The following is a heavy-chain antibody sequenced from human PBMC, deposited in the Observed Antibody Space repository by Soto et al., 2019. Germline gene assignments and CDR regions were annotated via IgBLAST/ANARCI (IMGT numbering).Heavy chain of an antibody. CDR3: ARSAGSGTYRDF. V-gene: IGHV4-59*01. J-gene: IGHJ4*02. D-gene: IGHD3-10*01. CDR2: IYYSGST. CDR1: GGSLTNYY. Sequence: SETLSLTCTVSGGSLTNYYWSWIRQPPGKGLEWIGFIYYSGSTNYNPSLKSRVTISVDTSKNQFSLKLSSVTAADTAVYYCARSAGSGTYRDFWGQGTLVTVSS.